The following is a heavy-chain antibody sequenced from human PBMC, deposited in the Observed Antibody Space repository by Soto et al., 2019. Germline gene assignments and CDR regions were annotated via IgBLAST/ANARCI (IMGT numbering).Heavy chain of an antibody. D-gene: IGHD1-26*01. CDR3: ARGDSGSYYYFDY. Sequence: SETLSLTCTVSGGSISSGDYYWSWIRQPPGKGLEWIGYIYYSGSTYYNPSLKSRVTISVDTSKNQFSLKLSSVTAADTAVYYCARGDSGSYYYFDYWGQGTLVTVSS. J-gene: IGHJ4*02. CDR1: GGSISSGDYY. CDR2: IYYSGST. V-gene: IGHV4-30-4*01.